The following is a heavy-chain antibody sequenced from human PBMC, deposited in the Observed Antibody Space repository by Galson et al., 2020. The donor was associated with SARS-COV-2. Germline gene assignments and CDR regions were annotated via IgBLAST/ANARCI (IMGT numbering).Heavy chain of an antibody. Sequence: KIGESPKIPCAASGINFSCYRMNWVRQAPRKGLELVSSISISSSYINSADPVKGRFTISRDNAKNSLYLQMNSLRAEDPAVYYCASSPAAERGIYGYYGMDVWGQGTKVTVSS. CDR3: ASSPAAERGIYGYYGMDV. CDR2: ISISSSYI. J-gene: IGHJ6*02. CDR1: GINFSCYR. D-gene: IGHD6-13*01. V-gene: IGHV3-21*01.